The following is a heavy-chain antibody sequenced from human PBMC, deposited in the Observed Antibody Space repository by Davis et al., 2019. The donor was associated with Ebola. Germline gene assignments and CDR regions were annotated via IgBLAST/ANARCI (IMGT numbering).Heavy chain of an antibody. CDR2: INHSGST. V-gene: IGHV4-34*01. D-gene: IGHD6-13*01. Sequence: MPSETLSLTCAVYGGSFSGYYWNWIRQPPGKGLEWIGEINHSGSTNYNPSLKSRVTISVDTSKNQFSLKLSSVTAADTAVYYCARSRGYNWFDPWGQGTLVTVSS. CDR3: ARSRGYNWFDP. CDR1: GGSFSGYY. J-gene: IGHJ5*02.